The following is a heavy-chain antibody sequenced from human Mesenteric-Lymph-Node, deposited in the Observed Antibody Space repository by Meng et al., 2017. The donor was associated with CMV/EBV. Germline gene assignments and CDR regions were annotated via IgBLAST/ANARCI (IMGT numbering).Heavy chain of an antibody. V-gene: IGHV4-34*01. CDR3: ARGSSYDILTGYFDY. CDR1: GGSFSGYY. J-gene: IGHJ4*02. CDR2: INHSGST. D-gene: IGHD3-9*01. Sequence: QVQLHHGGAGLLKPSETLSVTLAVYGGSFSGYYWNWIRQSPEKGLEWIGEINHSGSTTYNPSFTSRIIISVDTSTNQISLNMSSVTAADTAVYYCARGSSYDILTGYFDYWGQGAPVTVSS.